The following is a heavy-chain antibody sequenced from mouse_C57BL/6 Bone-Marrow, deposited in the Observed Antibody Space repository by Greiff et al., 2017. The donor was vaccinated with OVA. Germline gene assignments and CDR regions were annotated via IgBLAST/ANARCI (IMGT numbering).Heavy chain of an antibody. J-gene: IGHJ4*01. CDR3: ARVIYIAMDY. CDR2: ISYDCSN. V-gene: IGHV3-6*01. Sequence: VQLKESGPGLVKPSQSLSLTCSVPGYSITSGYYWNWIRQFPGNILEWMDYISYDCSNNYNPSLKNRISITRDTSNNQFFLKLNSVTSEDTATDYCARVIYIAMDYWGQGTSVTVSS. D-gene: IGHD2-1*01. CDR1: GYSITSGYY.